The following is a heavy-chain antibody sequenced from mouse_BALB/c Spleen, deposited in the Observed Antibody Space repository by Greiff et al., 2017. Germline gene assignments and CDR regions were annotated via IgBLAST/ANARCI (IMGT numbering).Heavy chain of an antibody. D-gene: IGHD2-3*01. V-gene: IGHV1-54*01. CDR2: INPGSGGT. CDR3: ARDGYYAMDY. Sequence: VKVVESGAELVRPGTSVKVSCKASGYAFTNYLIEWVKQRPGQGLEWIGVINPGSGGTNYNEKFKGKATLTADKSSSTAYMQLSSLTSDDSAVYFCARDGYYAMDYWGQGTSVTVSS. J-gene: IGHJ4*01. CDR1: GYAFTNYL.